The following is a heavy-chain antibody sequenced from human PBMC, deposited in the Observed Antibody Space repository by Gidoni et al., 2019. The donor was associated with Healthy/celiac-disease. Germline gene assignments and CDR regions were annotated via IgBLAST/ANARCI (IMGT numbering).Heavy chain of an antibody. V-gene: IGHV4-34*01. Sequence: QVQLQQWGAGLLKPSQPLSLTSAVYGASFSIYYWNWIRQPPGKGLEWIGAIKHSRNTNYNPSLESRVTISVDTSKNRFSLRLSSVTAADTAVYYCAGGKSDYIWGSYRFTTAFDIWGQGTMVTVSS. CDR2: IKHSRNT. J-gene: IGHJ3*02. CDR3: AGGKSDYIWGSYRFTTAFDI. D-gene: IGHD3-16*02. CDR1: GASFSIYY.